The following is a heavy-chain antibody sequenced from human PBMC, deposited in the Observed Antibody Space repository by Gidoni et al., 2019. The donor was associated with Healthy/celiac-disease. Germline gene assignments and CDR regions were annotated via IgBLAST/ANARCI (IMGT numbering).Heavy chain of an antibody. J-gene: IGHJ5*02. D-gene: IGHD6-19*01. CDR1: GGSISSRSYY. CDR2: IYYSGST. Sequence: QLQLQESGPGLVKPSETLSLTCTVSGGSISSRSYYWGWIRQPPGKGLEWIGSIYYSGSTYYNPSLKSRVTISVDTSKNQFSLKLSSVTAADTAVYYCASLYSSGWYWNWFDPWGQGTLVTVSS. CDR3: ASLYSSGWYWNWFDP. V-gene: IGHV4-39*01.